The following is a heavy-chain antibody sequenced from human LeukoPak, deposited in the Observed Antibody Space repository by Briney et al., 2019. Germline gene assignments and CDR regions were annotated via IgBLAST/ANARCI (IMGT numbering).Heavy chain of an antibody. CDR3: ARYGGSYFDGD. CDR2: IIPIFGTP. CDR1: GGTVTTYT. D-gene: IGHD1-26*01. J-gene: IGHJ4*02. Sequence: GSSVKVSCKASGGTVTTYTLTWVRQAPGQGLEWMGGIIPIFGTPNYAQKFQGRVTITADESTSTAYMELSSLRSEDTAVYYCARYGGSYFDGDWGQGTLVTVSS. V-gene: IGHV1-69*01.